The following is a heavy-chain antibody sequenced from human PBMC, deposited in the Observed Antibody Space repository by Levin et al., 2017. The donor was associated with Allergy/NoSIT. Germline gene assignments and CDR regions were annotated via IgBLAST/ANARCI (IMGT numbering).Heavy chain of an antibody. CDR1: GFTFSTYS. CDR3: ARDPSYSSSSNWFDP. Sequence: GESLKISCAASGFTFSTYSMNWVRQAPGKGLEWVSCISSSSSYIYYADSVKGRFTISRDNAKNSLYLQMNSLRAEDTAVYYCARDPSYSSSSNWFDPWGQGTLVTVSS. D-gene: IGHD6-6*01. CDR2: ISSSSSYI. V-gene: IGHV3-21*01. J-gene: IGHJ5*02.